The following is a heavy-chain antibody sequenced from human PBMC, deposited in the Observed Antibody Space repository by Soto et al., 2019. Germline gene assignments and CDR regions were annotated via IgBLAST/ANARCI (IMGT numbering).Heavy chain of an antibody. D-gene: IGHD2-2*01. CDR1: GFSFGDHY. J-gene: IGHJ4*02. CDR2: IRNRATSYTT. V-gene: IGHV3-72*01. CDR3: VSVVVGAPDY. Sequence: EVQLAESGGGLVQPGASLRLSCSASGFSFGDHYMDWVRQAPGKGLEWVGRIRNRATSYTTDYAASVKGRFTISRDDSKTSLYLQMNSLQTEDTAVYYCVSVVVGAPDYWGQGTLVTVSS.